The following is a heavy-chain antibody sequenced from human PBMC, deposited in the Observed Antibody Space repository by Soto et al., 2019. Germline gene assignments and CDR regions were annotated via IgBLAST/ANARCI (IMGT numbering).Heavy chain of an antibody. CDR2: IVVGSGNT. J-gene: IGHJ3*02. CDR3: AAVDPPMVRGPDAFDI. D-gene: IGHD3-10*01. CDR1: GFTFTSSA. Sequence: GASVKVSCKASGFTFTSSAMQWVRQARGQRLEWIGWIVVGSGNTNYAQKFQERVTITRDMSTSTAYMELSSLRSEDTAVYYCAAVDPPMVRGPDAFDIWGQGTMVTVSS. V-gene: IGHV1-58*02.